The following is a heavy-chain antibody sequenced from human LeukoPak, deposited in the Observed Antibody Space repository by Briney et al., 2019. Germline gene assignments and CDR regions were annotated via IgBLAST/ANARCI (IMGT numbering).Heavy chain of an antibody. D-gene: IGHD5-18*01. Sequence: SSETLSLTCTVSGGSISPDYWSWIRQAPGKGLEWIGYIYYRGSTKYNPSLKSRVIISVDTSKNQFSLELSSVTAADTAVYYCAKARGYSYGSADYWGQGTLVTVSS. CDR1: GGSISPDY. J-gene: IGHJ4*02. CDR3: AKARGYSYGSADY. CDR2: IYYRGST. V-gene: IGHV4-59*01.